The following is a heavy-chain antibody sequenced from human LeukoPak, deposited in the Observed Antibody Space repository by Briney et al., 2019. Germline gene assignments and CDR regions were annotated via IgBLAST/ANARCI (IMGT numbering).Heavy chain of an antibody. CDR1: GYTFTGYY. V-gene: IGHV1-2*02. Sequence: ASVKASCKASGYTFTGYYMHWVRQAPGQGLEWMGWINPNSGGTNYAQKFQGRVTMTRDTSISTAYMELSRLRSDDTAVYYCARDVIVVVPAARFDYWGQGTLVTVSS. D-gene: IGHD2-2*01. J-gene: IGHJ4*02. CDR2: INPNSGGT. CDR3: ARDVIVVVPAARFDY.